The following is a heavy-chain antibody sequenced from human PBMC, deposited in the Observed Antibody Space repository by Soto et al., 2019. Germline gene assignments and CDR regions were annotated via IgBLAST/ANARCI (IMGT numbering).Heavy chain of an antibody. D-gene: IGHD6-19*01. CDR2: ISSSSSTI. CDR3: ARGVHSSGWSTDAFDI. CDR1: GFTFSSYS. V-gene: IGHV3-48*01. J-gene: IGHJ3*02. Sequence: GGSLRLSCAASGFTFSSYSMNWVRQAPGKGLEWVSYISSSSSTIYYAESVKGRFTISRDNAKNSLYLQMNSLRAEDTVVYYCARGVHSSGWSTDAFDIWGQGTMVTVSS.